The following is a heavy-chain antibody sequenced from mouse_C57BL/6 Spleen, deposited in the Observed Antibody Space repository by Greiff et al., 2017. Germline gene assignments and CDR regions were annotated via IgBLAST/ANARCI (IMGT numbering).Heavy chain of an antibody. Sequence: EVMLVESGEGLVKPGGSLKLSCAASGFTFSSYAMSWVRQTPEKRLEWVAYISSGGDYIYYADTVKGRFTISRDNARNTLYLQMSSLKSEDTAMYYCTRDRGIYNYGSSYGAMGYWGQGTSVTGSS. CDR3: TRDRGIYNYGSSYGAMGY. CDR1: GFTFSSYA. J-gene: IGHJ4*01. V-gene: IGHV5-9-1*02. CDR2: ISSGGDYI. D-gene: IGHD1-1*01.